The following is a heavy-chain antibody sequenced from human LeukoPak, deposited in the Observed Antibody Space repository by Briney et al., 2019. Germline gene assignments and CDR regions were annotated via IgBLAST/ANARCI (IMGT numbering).Heavy chain of an antibody. CDR3: ARDEYCSGGSCYPDAFDI. D-gene: IGHD2-15*01. V-gene: IGHV1-69*13. CDR2: IRPIFGTA. CDR1: GGTFSSYA. J-gene: IGHJ3*02. Sequence: GASVKVSCKASGGTFSSYAISWLRQAPGQGREWMGGIRPIFGTANYAQKFQGRVTITADESTSTAYMELSSLRSEDTAVYYCARDEYCSGGSCYPDAFDIWGQGTMVTVSS.